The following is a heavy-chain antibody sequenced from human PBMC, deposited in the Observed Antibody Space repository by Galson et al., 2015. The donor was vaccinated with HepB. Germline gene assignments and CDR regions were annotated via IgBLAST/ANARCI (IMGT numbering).Heavy chain of an antibody. CDR2: MNPNSGNT. D-gene: IGHD3-3*01. Sequence: SVKVSCKASGYTFTSYGINWVRQATGQGLEWMGWMNPNSGNTGYAQKFQGRVTMTRNTSISTAYMELSSLRSEDTAVYYCARDVLRFLEWLSDYYYYGMDVWGQGTTVTVSS. V-gene: IGHV1-8*01. J-gene: IGHJ6*02. CDR3: ARDVLRFLEWLSDYYYYGMDV. CDR1: GYTFTSYG.